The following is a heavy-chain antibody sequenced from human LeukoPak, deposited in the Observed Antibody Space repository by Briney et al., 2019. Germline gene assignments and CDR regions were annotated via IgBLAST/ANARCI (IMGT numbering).Heavy chain of an antibody. J-gene: IGHJ4*02. CDR1: GGSFSGYY. CDR2: INHSGST. V-gene: IGHV4-34*01. Sequence: SETLSLTCGVYGGSFSGYYWTWIRQPPGKGLEWIGEINHSGSTYYNPSLKSRVTISVDTSKNQFSLKLSSVTAADTAVYYCARGNYYDSSGYLSFDYWGQGTLVTVSS. CDR3: ARGNYYDSSGYLSFDY. D-gene: IGHD3-22*01.